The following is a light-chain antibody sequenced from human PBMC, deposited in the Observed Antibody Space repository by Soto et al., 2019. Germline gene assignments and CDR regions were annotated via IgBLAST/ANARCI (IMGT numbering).Light chain of an antibody. J-gene: IGKJ1*01. Sequence: DIQMTQSPSTLSGSVGDRVTITCRASQTISSWLAWYQQKPGKAPKLLIYKASTLKSGVPSRFSGSGSGTEFTLTISSLQPDEFATYYCQQYHSYSEAFGQGTKVDI. V-gene: IGKV1-5*03. CDR2: KAS. CDR3: QQYHSYSEA. CDR1: QTISSW.